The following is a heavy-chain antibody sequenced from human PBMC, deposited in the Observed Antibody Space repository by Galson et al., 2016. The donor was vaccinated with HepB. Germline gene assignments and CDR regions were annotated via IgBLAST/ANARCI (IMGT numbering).Heavy chain of an antibody. Sequence: SLRLSCAASGFSFSGSAMHWVRQASGKGLEWVGRIRSKPYNYATEYATSVKGRFTISRDDLKNVAYLQMNSLKTEDTAPYYCTRRSDFGDYIDYWGQGTLVTVSS. V-gene: IGHV3-73*01. CDR1: GFSFSGSA. CDR3: TRRSDFGDYIDY. CDR2: IRSKPYNYAT. D-gene: IGHD4-17*01. J-gene: IGHJ4*01.